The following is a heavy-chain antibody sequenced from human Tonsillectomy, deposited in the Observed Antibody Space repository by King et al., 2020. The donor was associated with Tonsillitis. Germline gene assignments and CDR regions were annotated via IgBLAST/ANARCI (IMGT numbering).Heavy chain of an antibody. V-gene: IGHV3-11*01. CDR2: ISSGVVPI. CDR3: ARVSGGDPLDY. J-gene: IGHJ4*02. CDR1: GFTFSDYY. Sequence: VQLVESGGGLVKPGGSLRLSCAASGFTFSDYYMNWIRQAPGKGLEWVSYISSGVVPIYYADSVKGRFTISRDNAKNSLFLQMNNLRAEDTAVYYCARVSGGDPLDYWGQGTLVTVSS. D-gene: IGHD3-16*01.